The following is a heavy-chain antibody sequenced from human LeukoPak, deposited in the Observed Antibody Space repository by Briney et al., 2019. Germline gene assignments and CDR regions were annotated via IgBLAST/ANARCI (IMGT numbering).Heavy chain of an antibody. D-gene: IGHD1-26*01. CDR2: ISSSSSYI. CDR3: ARDGSREDYYMDV. J-gene: IGHJ6*03. CDR1: GFTFSSYS. Sequence: GGSLRLSCAASGFTFSSYSMNWVRQAPGKGLEWVSSISSSSSYIYYADSVKGRFTISRDNAKNSLYLQMNSLRAEDTAVYYCARDGSREDYYMDVWGKGTTVTVSS. V-gene: IGHV3-21*01.